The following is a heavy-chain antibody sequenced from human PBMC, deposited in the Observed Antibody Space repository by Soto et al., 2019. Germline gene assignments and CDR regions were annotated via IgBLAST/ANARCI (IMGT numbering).Heavy chain of an antibody. J-gene: IGHJ4*02. CDR2: ITSSGKFT. CDR1: GFSFSDYY. V-gene: IGHV3-11*06. Sequence: GGSLRLSCAASGFSFSDYYMSWIRQAPGKTLEYISYITSSGKFTHHADSVKGRLTISRDNAKNSVFLQMNSLRVDDTGIYYCARFSAAGRVFDYWGQGTPVTVS. D-gene: IGHD6-13*01. CDR3: ARFSAAGRVFDY.